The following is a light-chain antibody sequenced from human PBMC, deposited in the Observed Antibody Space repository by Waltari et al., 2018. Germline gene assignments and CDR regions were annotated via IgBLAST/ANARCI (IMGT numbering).Light chain of an antibody. CDR1: QTIDNY. CDR3: QQYNIYSPQA. V-gene: IGKV1-5*01. Sequence: DIQLTQSPSTLSAPVGHRFTITCRASQTIDNYLAWYQQKPGEAPKVMIYDASTLETGVPSRFSGSGFGTDFSLTISSLQPDDFATYWCQQYNIYSPQAFGQGTKVEVK. J-gene: IGKJ1*01. CDR2: DAS.